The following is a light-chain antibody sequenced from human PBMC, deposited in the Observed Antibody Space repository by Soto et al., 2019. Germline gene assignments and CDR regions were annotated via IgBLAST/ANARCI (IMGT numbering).Light chain of an antibody. Sequence: IVLTQSPATLSLSPGKRASLSCRASQNISNYLAWYQQKPGQAPRLLIYGTSNRAAGVPARYSGSRSGTDFTLTISSLQSEDCAVYDCQQYNKWPSTFGQGTKVDIK. CDR2: GTS. CDR1: QNISNY. J-gene: IGKJ1*01. CDR3: QQYNKWPST. V-gene: IGKV3-15*01.